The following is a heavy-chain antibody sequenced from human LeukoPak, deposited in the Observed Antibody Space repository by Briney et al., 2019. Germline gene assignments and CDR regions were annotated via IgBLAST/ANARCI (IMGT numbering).Heavy chain of an antibody. V-gene: IGHV3-33*08. CDR3: ARDGRDGYNPAFDY. Sequence: GGSLRLSCAASGFTFSSYAMSWVRQAPGKGLEWVAVIWYDGSNKYYADSVKGRFTISRDNSKNTLYLQMNSLRAEDTAVYYCARDGRDGYNPAFDYWGQGTLVTVSS. CDR1: GFTFSSYA. D-gene: IGHD5-12*01. CDR2: IWYDGSNK. J-gene: IGHJ4*02.